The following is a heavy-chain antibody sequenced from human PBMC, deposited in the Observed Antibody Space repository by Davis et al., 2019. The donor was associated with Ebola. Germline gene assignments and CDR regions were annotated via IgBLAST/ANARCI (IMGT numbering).Heavy chain of an antibody. V-gene: IGHV4-34*01. D-gene: IGHD4-23*01. Sequence: PSETLSLTCAVYGGSFSGYYWSWIRQPPGKGLEWIGEINHSGSTNYNPSLKSRVTISVDTSKNQFSLKLSSVTAADTAVYYCARGSGGNSVTWFDPWGQGTLVTVSS. CDR3: ARGSGGNSVTWFDP. CDR2: INHSGST. CDR1: GGSFSGYY. J-gene: IGHJ5*02.